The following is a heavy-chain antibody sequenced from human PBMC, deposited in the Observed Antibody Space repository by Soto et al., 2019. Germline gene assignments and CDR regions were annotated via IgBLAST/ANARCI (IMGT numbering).Heavy chain of an antibody. CDR1: GFTFSNVW. Sequence: EVQLVESGGGLVKPGGSLRLSCAASGFTFSNVWMSWVRQAPGKGLEWVGRIRREIDGGTREYAAPVKGRFTISRDDSKNTVYLQMNSLKSEDTAVYFCATEGSECCNSWGQGTLFTVSS. D-gene: IGHD6-19*01. V-gene: IGHV3-15*01. J-gene: IGHJ4*02. CDR2: IRREIDGGTR. CDR3: ATEGSECCNS.